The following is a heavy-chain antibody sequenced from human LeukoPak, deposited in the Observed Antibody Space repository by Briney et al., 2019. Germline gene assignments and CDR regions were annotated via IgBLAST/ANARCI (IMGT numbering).Heavy chain of an antibody. J-gene: IGHJ4*02. D-gene: IGHD3-10*01. CDR3: AKGRYGSGSYPFFDY. V-gene: IGHV3-30*18. CDR1: GFTFSNYA. CDR2: ISFDGSNV. Sequence: PGKSLRLSCPASGFTFSNYAMHWVRPAPSKGLEWVAVISFDGSNVYHGDSVKGRLTVSRDNSKKTVYMQMSSLRGDDAAVYYCAKGRYGSGSYPFFDYWGQGTLVTVSS.